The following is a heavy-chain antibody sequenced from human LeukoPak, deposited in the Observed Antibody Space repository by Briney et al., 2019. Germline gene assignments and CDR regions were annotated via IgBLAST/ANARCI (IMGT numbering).Heavy chain of an antibody. CDR3: SRGRWGFDY. Sequence: GGSLRLSCAASGFTFSSYAMSWVRQAPGKGLEWVSAFSGSGSTYYADSVKGRFTISRDNSKNTLYLQMNSLRAEDTAVYYCSRGRWGFDYWGQGTLVTVSS. CDR1: GFTFSSYA. J-gene: IGHJ4*02. V-gene: IGHV3-23*01. CDR2: FSGSGST. D-gene: IGHD7-27*01.